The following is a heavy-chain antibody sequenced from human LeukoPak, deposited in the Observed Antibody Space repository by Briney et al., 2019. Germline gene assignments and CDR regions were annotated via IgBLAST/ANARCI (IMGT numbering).Heavy chain of an antibody. J-gene: IGHJ3*02. D-gene: IGHD2-2*01. CDR3: TSRYCSTSNCYSFDN. CDR2: ISSTSAHI. Sequence: GGSLRLSCAASGFSFNTYSMNWVRQAPGKGLEWVSSISSTSAHIFYADSVKGRFSISRDNAKNSLYLQMNSLRVEDAAVYYCTSRYCSTSNCYSFDNWGQGTMVTVSS. CDR1: GFSFNTYS. V-gene: IGHV3-21*01.